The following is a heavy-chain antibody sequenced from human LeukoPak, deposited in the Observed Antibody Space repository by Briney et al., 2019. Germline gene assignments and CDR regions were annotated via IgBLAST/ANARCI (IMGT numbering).Heavy chain of an antibody. V-gene: IGHV3-48*03. D-gene: IGHD3-22*01. Sequence: GGSLRLSCAASGFTFSSYEMNWVRQAPGKGLEWVSYISSSGSTIYYADSVKGRFTISRDNAKNSLYLQMNSLRAEDTAVYYCARVPPWNYYDSSGFFDYWGQGTLVTVSS. CDR2: ISSSGSTI. CDR3: ARVPPWNYYDSSGFFDY. CDR1: GFTFSSYE. J-gene: IGHJ4*02.